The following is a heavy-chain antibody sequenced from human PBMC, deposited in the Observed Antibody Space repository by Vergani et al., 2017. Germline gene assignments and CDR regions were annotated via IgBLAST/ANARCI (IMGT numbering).Heavy chain of an antibody. V-gene: IGHV1-2*02. D-gene: IGHD6-19*01. CDR3: AREPIAVAGFVYFDY. Sequence: QVQLVQSGAEVKKPGSSVKVSCKASGGTFSSYAISWVRQAPGQGREWMGRIIPNSGGTNYAQKFQGRVTMTRDTSISTAYMELSRLRSDDTAVYYWAREPIAVAGFVYFDYWGQGTLVTVSS. CDR1: GGTFSSYA. CDR2: IIPNSGGT. J-gene: IGHJ4*02.